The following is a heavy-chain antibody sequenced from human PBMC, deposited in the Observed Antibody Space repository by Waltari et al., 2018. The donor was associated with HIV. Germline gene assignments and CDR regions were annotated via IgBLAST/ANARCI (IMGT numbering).Heavy chain of an antibody. V-gene: IGHV1-3*01. J-gene: IGHJ4*02. Sequence: QVQLVQSGAEVKKPGASVKVSCKASGYTFTSYAMHWVRQAPGQRLEWMGWINAGNGNTKYSQKVQGRVTITRDTSASTAYMERSSLRSEDTAVYYCARGPAAKNFDYWGQGTLVTVSS. CDR3: ARGPAAKNFDY. CDR2: INAGNGNT. CDR1: GYTFTSYA. D-gene: IGHD2-2*01.